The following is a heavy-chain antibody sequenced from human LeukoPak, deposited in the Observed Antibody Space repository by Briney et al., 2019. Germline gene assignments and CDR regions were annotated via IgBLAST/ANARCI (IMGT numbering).Heavy chain of an antibody. V-gene: IGHV3-9*01. J-gene: IGHJ4*02. CDR1: GFTFDDYA. Sequence: PGRSLRLSCAASGFTFDDYAMHWVRHAPGKGLEWVSGISWNSGSIDYADSVKGRFTISGDSAKNSVFLQMNSLRVEDTAVYYCARDHRYAFDNWGQGTLVTVSS. CDR3: ARDHRYAFDN. D-gene: IGHD5-12*01. CDR2: ISWNSGSI.